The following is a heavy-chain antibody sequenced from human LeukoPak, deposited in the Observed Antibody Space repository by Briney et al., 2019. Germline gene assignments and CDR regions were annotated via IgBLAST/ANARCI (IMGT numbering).Heavy chain of an antibody. CDR2: ISGSGGST. CDR3: GKRPVRGLIAEKWFDP. V-gene: IGHV3-23*01. D-gene: IGHD3-10*01. Sequence: GGSLRLSCAASGFTFSSYAMSWVRQAPGKGLEWVSAISGSGGSTYYADSVKGRFTISRDNSKNTLYLQMNSVRVDDTAVYYCGKRPVRGLIAEKWFDPWGQGTLVTVSS. CDR1: GFTFSSYA. J-gene: IGHJ5*02.